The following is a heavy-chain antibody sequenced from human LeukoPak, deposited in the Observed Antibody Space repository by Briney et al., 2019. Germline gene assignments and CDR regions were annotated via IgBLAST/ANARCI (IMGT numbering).Heavy chain of an antibody. J-gene: IGHJ4*02. Sequence: GGSLRLSCAASGFSFNDYGMHWVRQAPGKGLEWVAVISYDGSNKFYADSVKGRFTISRDKSKNTLYLQMNSLRAGDTAVYHCAKDRNSGWSFFDYWGQGTLVTVSS. CDR1: GFSFNDYG. CDR2: ISYDGSNK. D-gene: IGHD6-19*01. CDR3: AKDRNSGWSFFDY. V-gene: IGHV3-30*18.